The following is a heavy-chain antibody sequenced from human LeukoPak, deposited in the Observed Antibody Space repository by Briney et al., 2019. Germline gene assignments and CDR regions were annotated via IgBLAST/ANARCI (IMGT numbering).Heavy chain of an antibody. Sequence: GGSLRLSCAASGFTVSSNYMSWVRQAPGKGLEWVSVIYSGGSTYYADSVKGRFTTSRDNSKNTLYLQMNSLRAEDTAVYYCARSYYYDSSGYYPSYMDVWGKGTTVTVSS. V-gene: IGHV3-66*02. CDR3: ARSYYYDSSGYYPSYMDV. CDR1: GFTVSSNY. J-gene: IGHJ6*03. D-gene: IGHD3-22*01. CDR2: IYSGGST.